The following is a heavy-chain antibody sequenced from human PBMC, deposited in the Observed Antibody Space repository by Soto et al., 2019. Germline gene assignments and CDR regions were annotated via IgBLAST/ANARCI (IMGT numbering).Heavy chain of an antibody. Sequence: SETLSLTCAVYGGSFSGYYWSWIRQPPGKGLEWIGEINHSGSTNYNPSLKSRVTISVDTSKNQFSLKLSSVTAADTAVYYCARGSLLLRYFGQPYYYGMDVWGQGTTVTVSS. V-gene: IGHV4-34*01. D-gene: IGHD3-9*01. J-gene: IGHJ6*02. CDR2: INHSGST. CDR1: GGSFSGYY. CDR3: ARGSLLLRYFGQPYYYGMDV.